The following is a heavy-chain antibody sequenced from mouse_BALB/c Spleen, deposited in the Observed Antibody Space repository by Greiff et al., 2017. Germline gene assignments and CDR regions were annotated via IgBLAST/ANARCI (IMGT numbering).Heavy chain of an antibody. V-gene: IGHV3-6*02. J-gene: IGHJ2*01. CDR1: GYSITSGYY. CDR3: ARGGLYGNYDY. CDR2: ISYDGSN. Sequence: VQLQQSGPGLVKPSQSLSLTCSVTGYSITSGYYWNWIRQFPGNKLEWMGYISYDGSNNYNPSLKNRISITRDTSKNQFFLKLNSVTTEDTATYYCARGGLYGNYDYWGQGTTLTVSA. D-gene: IGHD2-10*02.